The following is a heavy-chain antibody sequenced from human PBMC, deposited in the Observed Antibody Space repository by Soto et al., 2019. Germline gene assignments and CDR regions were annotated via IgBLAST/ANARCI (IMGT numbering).Heavy chain of an antibody. D-gene: IGHD3-22*01. V-gene: IGHV3-53*01. J-gene: IGHJ6*02. Sequence: GGSLSLACAASGFTVSSNYMSWVRQALGKGLEWVSVIYSGGSTYYADSVKGRFTISRDNPKNTLYLQMNSLRAEDTAVYYCARDPGDSSGYYPENGYYYYGMDVWGQGTTVTVSS. CDR1: GFTVSSNY. CDR2: IYSGGST. CDR3: ARDPGDSSGYYPENGYYYYGMDV.